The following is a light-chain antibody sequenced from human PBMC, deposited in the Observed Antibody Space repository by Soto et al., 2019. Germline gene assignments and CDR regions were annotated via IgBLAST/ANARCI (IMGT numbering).Light chain of an antibody. CDR3: QQHYGYSRT. CDR2: DVS. J-gene: IGKJ1*01. CDR1: QSISDS. Sequence: DIQMTQSPCTLSASAGDRVTITCRASQSISDSLAWYQQKPGNAPALLISDVSSLERGVASRFSGSGSGTEFTLTISSMQPDDFATYYCQQHYGYSRTFGQGTKVDIK. V-gene: IGKV1-5*01.